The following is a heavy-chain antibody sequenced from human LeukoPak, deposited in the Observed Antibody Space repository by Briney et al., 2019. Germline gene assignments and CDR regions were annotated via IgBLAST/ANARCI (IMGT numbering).Heavy chain of an antibody. Sequence: GGSLRLSCAASGFTFSSYWMHWVRQAPGKGLVWVSRINSDGSSTSYADSVKGRFTISRDNAKNTLYLQMNSLRAEDTAVYYCAREAGYYYDSSGYSLYFDYWGQGTLVTVSS. J-gene: IGHJ4*02. CDR1: GFTFSSYW. CDR2: INSDGSST. CDR3: AREAGYYYDSSGYSLYFDY. D-gene: IGHD3-22*01. V-gene: IGHV3-74*01.